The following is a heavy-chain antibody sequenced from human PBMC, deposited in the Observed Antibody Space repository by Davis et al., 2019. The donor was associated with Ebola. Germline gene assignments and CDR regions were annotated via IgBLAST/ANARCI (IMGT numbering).Heavy chain of an antibody. J-gene: IGHJ5*02. Sequence: ASAQISCKASGYIFTNYGVNWLRQAPGHGLEWMGWISVIDGNTYYAQRFQGRVTMTADTSTSTIYMELRSLTSDDTAIYYCVRHYDTISWSDPWGQGTLVTVSS. CDR1: GYIFTNYG. CDR2: ISVIDGNT. D-gene: IGHD3-9*01. V-gene: IGHV1-18*01. CDR3: VRHYDTISWSDP.